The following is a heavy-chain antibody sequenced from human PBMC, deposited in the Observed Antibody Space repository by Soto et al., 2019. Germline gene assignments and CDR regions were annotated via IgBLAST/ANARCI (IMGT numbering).Heavy chain of an antibody. V-gene: IGHV4-31*03. D-gene: IGHD3-22*01. CDR2: MYFTGST. CDR1: GASVSTNGYD. CDR3: ARGARDISGPHY. J-gene: IGHJ4*02. Sequence: SETLSLTCSVSGASVSTNGYDWSWIRQHPGQGLEWIGYMYFTGSTYYNPSLKSRVTMSFDSAKNQFSLELTSVTAADTAVFYCARGARDISGPHYWGQGLLVTVSS.